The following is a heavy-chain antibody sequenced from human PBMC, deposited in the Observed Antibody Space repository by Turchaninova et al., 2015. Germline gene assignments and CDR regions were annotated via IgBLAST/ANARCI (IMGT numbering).Heavy chain of an antibody. D-gene: IGHD6-13*01. J-gene: IGHJ4*02. CDR1: GFSLSTSGVG. CDR3: APRRQYRSIWYPFDY. V-gene: IGHV2-5*02. Sequence: QITLKESGPTLGKPTQPLTLTCTFSGFSLSTSGVGVGWYCQPPGKDLEWLALIYWDDDTCSSPSLKSMLTITKDTSKNQVVLTMTNMDPVDTATDYCAPRRQYRSIWYPFDYWGQGTLVTVSS. CDR2: IYWDDDT.